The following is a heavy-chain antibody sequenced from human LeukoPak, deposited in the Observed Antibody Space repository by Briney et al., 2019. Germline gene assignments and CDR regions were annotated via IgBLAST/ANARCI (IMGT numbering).Heavy chain of an antibody. CDR2: IYYTGST. D-gene: IGHD6-13*01. V-gene: IGHV4-39*01. J-gene: IGHJ4*02. Sequence: SETLSLTCTVSGGSISSYYWGWIRQPPGKGLEWIGSIYYTGSTYHNPSLKSRVTLSVDTSKNQFSLNLSSVTAADTAVYYCARRSSSLLFDYWGQGTLVTVSS. CDR1: GGSISSYY. CDR3: ARRSSSLLFDY.